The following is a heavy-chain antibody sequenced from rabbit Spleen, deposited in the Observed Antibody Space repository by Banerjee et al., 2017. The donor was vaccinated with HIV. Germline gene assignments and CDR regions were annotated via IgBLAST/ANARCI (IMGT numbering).Heavy chain of an antibody. V-gene: IGHV1S40*01. CDR2: IYVGSGST. CDR3: TRASGSHSGAWIAISNFGL. D-gene: IGHD1-1*01. CDR1: GFSFSGGDD. J-gene: IGHJ4*01. Sequence: QSLEESGGGLVKPGGTLTLTCTVSGFSFSGGDDMCWVRQAPGKGLEWIACIYVGSGSTYYASWAKGRFTISKTSSTTVTLQMTSLTAADTATYACTRASGSHSGAWIAISNFGLWGPGTLVTVS.